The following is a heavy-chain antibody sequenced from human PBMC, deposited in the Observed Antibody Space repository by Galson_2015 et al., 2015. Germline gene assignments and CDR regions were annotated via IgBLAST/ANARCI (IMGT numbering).Heavy chain of an antibody. Sequence: SLRLSCAASEFTLSSSAVSWVRQAPGKGLEWVSAISGSGISTYYADSVKGRFSISRDNSKNTLYLQMNPLRAEDTAVYYCAKDVSICSGGSCYPDWYFDLWGRGTLVTVSS. D-gene: IGHD2-15*01. V-gene: IGHV3-23*01. CDR3: AKDVSICSGGSCYPDWYFDL. CDR1: EFTLSSSA. J-gene: IGHJ2*01. CDR2: ISGSGIST.